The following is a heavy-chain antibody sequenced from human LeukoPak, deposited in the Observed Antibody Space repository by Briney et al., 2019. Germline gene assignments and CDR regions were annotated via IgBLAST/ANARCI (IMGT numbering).Heavy chain of an antibody. V-gene: IGHV4-38-2*01. J-gene: IGHJ6*03. D-gene: IGHD2-2*02. CDR3: ALTRYCSSTSCYTGDYYYYYMDV. CDR2: IYHSGST. Sequence: SETLSLTCAVSGYSISSGYYWGWIRQPPGKGLEWIGSIYHSGSTYYNPSLKSRVTISVDTSKNQFSLKLSSVTAADTAVYYCALTRYCSSTSCYTGDYYYYYMDVWGKGTTVTVSS. CDR1: GYSISSGYY.